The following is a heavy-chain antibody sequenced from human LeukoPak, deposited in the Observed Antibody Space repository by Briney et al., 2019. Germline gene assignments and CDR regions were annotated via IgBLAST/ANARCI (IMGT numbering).Heavy chain of an antibody. CDR1: GGSISSYY. V-gene: IGHV4-59*08. CDR2: IYYSGST. D-gene: IGHD5-24*01. CDR3: ARLSQRWLQQNYYYYYGMDV. Sequence: SETLSLTCTVPGGSISSYYWSWIRQPPGKGLEWIGYIYYSGSTNYNPSLKSRVTISVDTSKNQFSLKLSSVAAADTAVYYCARLSQRWLQQNYYYYYGMDVWGQGTTVTVSS. J-gene: IGHJ6*02.